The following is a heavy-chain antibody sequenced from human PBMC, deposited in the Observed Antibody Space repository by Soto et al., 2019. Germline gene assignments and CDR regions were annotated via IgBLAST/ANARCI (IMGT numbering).Heavy chain of an antibody. CDR2: IFSSGST. V-gene: IGHV4-4*07. J-gene: IGHJ5*02. D-gene: IGHD2-21*02. CDR3: ARDQGVVVTANNWFDP. Sequence: SETLSLTCTVSGGSITDYSWVWIRQPAGKGLEWIGRIFSSGSTNYNPSLKGRITMSLDTSKNQFSLKLNSATATDTAVYFCARDQGVVVTANNWFDPWGQGILVTVSS. CDR1: GGSITDYS.